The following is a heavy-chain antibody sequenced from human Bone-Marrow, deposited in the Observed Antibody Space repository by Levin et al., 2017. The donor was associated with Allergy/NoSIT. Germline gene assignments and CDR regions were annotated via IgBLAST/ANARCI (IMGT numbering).Heavy chain of an antibody. J-gene: IGHJ3*02. V-gene: IGHV3-23*01. Sequence: GGPFSPRSVQGRFTISRDNSQNTLFLHMNYLRAEDTAIYYCVKEGVNVPNDGFDIWGQGTRVTVSS. CDR3: VKEGVNVPNDGFDI. CDR2: GGP. D-gene: IGHD3-10*01.